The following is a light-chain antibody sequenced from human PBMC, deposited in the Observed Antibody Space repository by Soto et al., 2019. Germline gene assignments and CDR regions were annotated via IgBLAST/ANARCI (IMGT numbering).Light chain of an antibody. CDR1: SSDVGTYNY. CDR3: SSYTSSSTYA. CDR2: EVS. Sequence: QSVLTHPASVSGSPGQSITISCTGTSSDVGTYNYVSWYQQHPGKAPKLIIYEVSNRPSGVSNRFSGFKSGNTASLTISGLQAEDEADYYCSSYTSSSTYAFGTGTKV. V-gene: IGLV2-14*01. J-gene: IGLJ1*01.